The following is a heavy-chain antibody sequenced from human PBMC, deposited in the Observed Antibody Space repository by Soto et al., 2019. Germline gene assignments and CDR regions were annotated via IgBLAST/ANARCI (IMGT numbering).Heavy chain of an antibody. D-gene: IGHD1-1*01. CDR2: IDPMFDTS. Sequence: QVRLEQSGAEVKKPGSSVRVSCQASGGALTSYPIHWVRQAPGQGLEWMGVIDPMFDTSNLAEKFKARLTFIADASTKTVYMDLTSLRSDDTAVYFCATYPRPYNWIDLWGQGTLLTVSS. V-gene: IGHV1-69*01. J-gene: IGHJ5*02. CDR3: ATYPRPYNWIDL. CDR1: GGALTSYP.